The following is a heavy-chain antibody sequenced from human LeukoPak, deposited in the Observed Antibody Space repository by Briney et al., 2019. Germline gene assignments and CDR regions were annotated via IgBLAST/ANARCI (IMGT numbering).Heavy chain of an antibody. CDR2: ISWNSGSI. Sequence: GESLRLSCAASGFTFDDYAMHWVRQAPGKGLEWVSGISWNSGSIGYADSVKGRFTISRDNAKNSLYLQMNSLRAEDTALYYCAKDSSSSTLYYFDYWGQGTLVTVSS. J-gene: IGHJ4*02. D-gene: IGHD6-6*01. V-gene: IGHV3-9*01. CDR1: GFTFDDYA. CDR3: AKDSSSSTLYYFDY.